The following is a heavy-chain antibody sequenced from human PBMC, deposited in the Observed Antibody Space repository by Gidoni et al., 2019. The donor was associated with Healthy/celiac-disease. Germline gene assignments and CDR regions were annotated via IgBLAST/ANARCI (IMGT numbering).Heavy chain of an antibody. CDR2: IYSGGST. J-gene: IGHJ4*02. D-gene: IGHD3-10*01. Sequence: EVQLVESGGGLIQPGGSLRLSCAASGFTVSSNYMSWFRQAPGKGLEWVSVIYSGGSTYYADSVKGRFTISRDNSKNTLYLQMNSLRAEDTAVYYCARGLASREELAFDYWGQGTLVTVSS. V-gene: IGHV3-53*01. CDR3: ARGLASREELAFDY. CDR1: GFTVSSNY.